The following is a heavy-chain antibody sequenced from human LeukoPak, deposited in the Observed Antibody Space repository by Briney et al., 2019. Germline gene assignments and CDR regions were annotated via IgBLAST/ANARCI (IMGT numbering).Heavy chain of an antibody. CDR3: ARGGTGIAAAGTRGDYYYGMDV. V-gene: IGHV3-66*01. CDR2: IYSGGST. Sequence: GGSLRLSCAASGFTVSSNYRSWVRQAPGKGLEWGSGIYSGGSTYYADSVKGRFTISRDKSKNTLYLQMNSLRAEDTAVYYCARGGTGIAAAGTRGDYYYGMDVWGQGTTVTVSS. D-gene: IGHD6-13*01. CDR1: GFTVSSNY. J-gene: IGHJ6*02.